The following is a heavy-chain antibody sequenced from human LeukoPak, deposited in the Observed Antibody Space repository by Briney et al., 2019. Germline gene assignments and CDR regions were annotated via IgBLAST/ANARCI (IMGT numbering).Heavy chain of an antibody. D-gene: IGHD3-10*01. J-gene: IGHJ4*02. V-gene: IGHV4-59*01. CDR2: IYYSGST. CDR3: ARGFPYFDH. Sequence: SETLSLTCTVSGGSINSYYWSWIRQPPGKGLEWIGYIYYSGSTSYNPSLKSRVTMSVDTSKNQFSLKLSSVTAADTAVYYCARGFPYFDHWGQGTLVTVSS. CDR1: GGSINSYY.